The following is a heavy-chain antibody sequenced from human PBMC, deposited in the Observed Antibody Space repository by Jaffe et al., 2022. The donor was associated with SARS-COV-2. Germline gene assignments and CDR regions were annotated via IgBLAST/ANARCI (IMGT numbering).Heavy chain of an antibody. CDR2: ISGSGGST. Sequence: EVQLLESGGGLVQPGGSLRLSCAASGFTFSSYAMSWVRQAPGKGLEWVSAISGSGGSTYYADSVKGRFTISRDNSKNTLYLQMNSLRAEDTAVYYCAKDKAYCGGDCYSPTHYFDYWGQGTLVTVSS. D-gene: IGHD2-21*02. CDR3: AKDKAYCGGDCYSPTHYFDY. V-gene: IGHV3-23*01. CDR1: GFTFSSYA. J-gene: IGHJ4*02.